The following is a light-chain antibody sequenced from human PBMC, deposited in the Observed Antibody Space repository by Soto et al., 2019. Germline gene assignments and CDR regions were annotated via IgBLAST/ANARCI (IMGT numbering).Light chain of an antibody. CDR2: DAS. V-gene: IGKV1-5*01. CDR3: QHYGSSPPVT. Sequence: DIHMSQSPSTLAAYVEDRVIITCRASHSVNIWLAWYQQKPGKAPNLLIYDASNLESGVPSRFSGSGSGTEFTLTISGLEPEDFAVYFCQHYGSSPPVTFGQGTRLEI. J-gene: IGKJ5*01. CDR1: HSVNIW.